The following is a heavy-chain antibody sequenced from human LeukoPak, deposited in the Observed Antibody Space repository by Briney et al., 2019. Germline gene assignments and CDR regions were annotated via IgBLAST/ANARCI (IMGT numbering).Heavy chain of an antibody. Sequence: SVKVSCKASGGTFSSYAISWVRQAPGQGLEWMLGIIPIFGTANYAQKFQGRVSITTDESTSTAYMELSSLRSEDTAVYYCARSHYYDSSGYRLDYWGQGTLVTVSS. J-gene: IGHJ4*02. CDR3: ARSHYYDSSGYRLDY. CDR1: GGTFSSYA. V-gene: IGHV1-69*05. D-gene: IGHD3-22*01. CDR2: IIPIFGTA.